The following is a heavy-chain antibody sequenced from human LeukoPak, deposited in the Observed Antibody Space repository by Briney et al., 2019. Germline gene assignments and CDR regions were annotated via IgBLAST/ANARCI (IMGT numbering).Heavy chain of an antibody. Sequence: TVKVSCKTSGYIFTDYYIHWGRQAPGQGLEWIGIIYPSGGTTDSSQKFKGRVTVTRDTSTSTVYMELRTLRSEDTAIYYCIREYEGGYFDYWGQGTLVTVSS. J-gene: IGHJ4*02. CDR1: GYIFTDYY. D-gene: IGHD3-16*01. CDR3: IREYEGGYFDY. V-gene: IGHV1-46*01. CDR2: IYPSGGTT.